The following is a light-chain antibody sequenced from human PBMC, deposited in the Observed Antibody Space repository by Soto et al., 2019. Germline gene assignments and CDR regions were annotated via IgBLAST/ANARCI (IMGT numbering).Light chain of an antibody. Sequence: DIQMTQSPSSLSASVGDRVTITCRASQGIIDYVAWFQQKPGKAPKLLIYAASTPQSAVPSRFSGSGSGTDFTLTIRSLPPEDVATHYCQKYNTAPQTFGQGTKVEIK. J-gene: IGKJ1*01. V-gene: IGKV1-27*01. CDR2: AAS. CDR3: QKYNTAPQT. CDR1: QGIIDY.